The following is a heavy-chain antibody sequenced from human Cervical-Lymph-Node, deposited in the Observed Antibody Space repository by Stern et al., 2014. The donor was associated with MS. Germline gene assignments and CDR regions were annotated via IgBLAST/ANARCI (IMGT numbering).Heavy chain of an antibody. CDR3: AGDRRAMTVYY. Sequence: EVHLVESGGGLVQPGGSLRLSCVASGFTFSSHWMSWVRQAPGKGLEWVANIKGDGSEKYYVDSVRGRFTISRDNAKNSLYLQMNSLRDEDTALYYCAGDRRAMTVYYWGQGTLVTVSS. CDR1: GFTFSSHW. J-gene: IGHJ4*02. CDR2: IKGDGSEK. D-gene: IGHD2-21*02. V-gene: IGHV3-7*01.